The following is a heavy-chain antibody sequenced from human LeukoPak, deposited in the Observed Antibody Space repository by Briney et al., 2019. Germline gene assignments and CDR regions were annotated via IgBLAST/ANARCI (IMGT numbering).Heavy chain of an antibody. J-gene: IGHJ4*02. V-gene: IGHV4-61*02. CDR1: GGSISSGSYY. CDR3: ARDPRGYDYIWGSYHYNYFDY. CDR2: IYTSGST. D-gene: IGHD3-16*02. Sequence: SETLSLTCTVSGGSISSGSYYWSWIRQPAGKGLEWIGRIYTSGSTNYNPSLKSRVTISVDTSKNQFSLKLSSVTAADTAVYYCARDPRGYDYIWGSYHYNYFDYWGQGTLVTVSS.